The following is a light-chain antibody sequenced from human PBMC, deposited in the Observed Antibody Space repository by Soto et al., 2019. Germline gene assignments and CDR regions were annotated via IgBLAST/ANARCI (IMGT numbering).Light chain of an antibody. V-gene: IGKV2-28*01. CDR2: LGS. Sequence: DIVLTQSPLSLPVTPGEPASISCRSSQSLLHSNGNIYLDGYLKKPGQSPQLLSYLGSIGASGVPDRFSGSGSGTDFTLKITRVEAEDLGVYYCMQAIQAPRTFGLGTKVEIK. CDR1: QSLLHSNGNIY. CDR3: MQAIQAPRT. J-gene: IGKJ1*01.